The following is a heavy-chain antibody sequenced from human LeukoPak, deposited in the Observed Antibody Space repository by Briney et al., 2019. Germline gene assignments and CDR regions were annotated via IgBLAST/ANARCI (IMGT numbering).Heavy chain of an antibody. CDR2: IYYSGST. CDR1: GGSINSYY. CDR3: ARVGRKNYGWGSYSIFDY. J-gene: IGHJ4*02. V-gene: IGHV4-59*01. D-gene: IGHD3-10*01. Sequence: SETLSLTCTVSGGSINSYYWSWIRQPPGKGLEWIGYIYYSGSTNYNPSLKSRVTISVDTSKNQFSLKLSSVTAAETAVYYCARVGRKNYGWGSYSIFDYWGQGTLVTVSS.